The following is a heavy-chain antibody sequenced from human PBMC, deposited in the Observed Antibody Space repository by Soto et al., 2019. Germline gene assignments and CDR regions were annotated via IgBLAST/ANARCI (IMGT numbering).Heavy chain of an antibody. D-gene: IGHD3-16*02. V-gene: IGHV4-31*03. CDR1: GGSISSGGYS. J-gene: IGHJ5*02. Sequence: QVQLQESGPGLVKPSQTLSLTCTFSGGSISSGGYSWSWIRQHPGKGLEWIGSIYYSGSTYYTQSLKSRVTSTVDTAKTQFSLKMNSVTPADTSVYYCAGEFVIPNPYWFDPRGQGTLVTVSS. CDR3: AGEFVIPNPYWFDP. CDR2: IYYSGST.